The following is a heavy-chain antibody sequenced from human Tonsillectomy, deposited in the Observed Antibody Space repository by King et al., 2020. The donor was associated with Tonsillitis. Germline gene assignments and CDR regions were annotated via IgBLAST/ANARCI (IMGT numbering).Heavy chain of an antibody. J-gene: IGHJ4*02. CDR3: ARENWNAGSEYYFDY. CDR1: GGSISSYY. D-gene: IGHD1-1*01. CDR2: FYYSGST. Sequence: QLQESGPGLVKPSETLSLTCTVSGGSISSYYWSWIRQPPGKGLEWIGYFYYSGSTNYNPSLKSRVTISVDTSKNQFSLKLSSVTAADTAVYYCARENWNAGSEYYFDYWGQGTLVTVSS. V-gene: IGHV4-59*01.